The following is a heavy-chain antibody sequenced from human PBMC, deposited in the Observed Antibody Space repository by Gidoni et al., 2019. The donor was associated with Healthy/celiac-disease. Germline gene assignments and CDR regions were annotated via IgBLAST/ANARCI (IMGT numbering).Heavy chain of an antibody. CDR2: IYYSGST. CDR1: AGSISSGGYY. V-gene: IGHV4-31*03. J-gene: IGHJ1*01. CDR3: ASMVRGAEYFQH. Sequence: QVQLQESGPGLVKPSQTLSLTCTVSAGSISSGGYYWSWIRQHPGKCLEWIGYIYYSGSTYYNPSLKSRVTISVDTSKNQFSLKLSSVTAADTAVYYCASMVRGAEYFQHWGQGTLVTVSS. D-gene: IGHD3-10*01.